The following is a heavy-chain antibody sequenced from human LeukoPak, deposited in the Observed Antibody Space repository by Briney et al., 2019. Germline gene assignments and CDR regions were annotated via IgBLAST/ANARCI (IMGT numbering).Heavy chain of an antibody. Sequence: PSETLSLTCTVSGGSISTNNYYWGWIRQPPGKGLEWIGNIYYSGSTCYNPSLKSRVTISVDTSKNQFSLKLSSVSAADTAVYYCARTAVAGAKLAWFDPWGQGTLVTVSS. CDR3: ARTAVAGAKLAWFDP. V-gene: IGHV4-39*01. CDR2: IYYSGST. D-gene: IGHD2-15*01. J-gene: IGHJ5*02. CDR1: GGSISTNNYY.